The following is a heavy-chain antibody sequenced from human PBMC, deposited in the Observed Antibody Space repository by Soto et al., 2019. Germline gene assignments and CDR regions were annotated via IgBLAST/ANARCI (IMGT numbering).Heavy chain of an antibody. J-gene: IGHJ3*02. CDR3: ARGYSGYDYAFDI. V-gene: IGHV1-46*01. D-gene: IGHD5-12*01. Sequence: GAAVKVSCKASGYTLTSYYMHWVRHAPGQGLEWMGIINPSGGSTSYAQKFQGRVTMTRDTSTSTVYMELSSLRSEDTAVYYCARGYSGYDYAFDIWGQGTMVTVPS. CDR2: INPSGGST. CDR1: GYTLTSYY.